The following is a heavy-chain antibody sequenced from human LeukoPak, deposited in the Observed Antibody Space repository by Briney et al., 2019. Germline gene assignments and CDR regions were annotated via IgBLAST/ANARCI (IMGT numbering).Heavy chain of an antibody. J-gene: IGHJ5*02. CDR3: ARGYSSSWYATWFDP. Sequence: GGSLRLSCAASGFTFSSYGMHWVRQAPGKGLEWVAVIWYDGSNKYYADSVKGRFTISRDNSKNTLYLQMNGLRAEDTAVYYCARGYSSSWYATWFDPWGQGTLVTVSS. V-gene: IGHV3-33*01. D-gene: IGHD6-13*01. CDR2: IWYDGSNK. CDR1: GFTFSSYG.